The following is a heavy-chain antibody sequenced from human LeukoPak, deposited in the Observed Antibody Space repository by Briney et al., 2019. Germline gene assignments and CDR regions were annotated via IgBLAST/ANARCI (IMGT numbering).Heavy chain of an antibody. CDR3: ATSPRIVVPAARRGFDY. CDR1: GYTLTELS. V-gene: IGHV1-24*01. D-gene: IGHD2-2*01. J-gene: IGHJ4*02. Sequence: ASVTVSCKVSGYTLTELSMHWVRQAPGKGREWMGGFDPEDGETIYAQKFQGRVTMTEDTSTDTAYMELSSLRSEDTAVYYCATSPRIVVPAARRGFDYWGQGTLVTVSS. CDR2: FDPEDGET.